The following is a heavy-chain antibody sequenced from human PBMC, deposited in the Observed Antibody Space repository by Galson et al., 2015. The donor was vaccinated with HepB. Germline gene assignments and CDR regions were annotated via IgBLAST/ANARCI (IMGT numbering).Heavy chain of an antibody. J-gene: IGHJ4*02. D-gene: IGHD2-2*01. CDR2: ISNSGTAI. V-gene: IGHV3-11*01. CDR3: ARDHHLVIIPAAGGGYYFDN. CDR1: GFSFSDYY. Sequence: SLRLSCAASGFSFSDYYMSWIRQTPGKGLEWVAYISNSGTAIYYADSVKGRFTISRDNARNSLFLQLNSLRAEDTALYYCARDHHLVIIPAAGGGYYFDNWGQGTLVTVSS.